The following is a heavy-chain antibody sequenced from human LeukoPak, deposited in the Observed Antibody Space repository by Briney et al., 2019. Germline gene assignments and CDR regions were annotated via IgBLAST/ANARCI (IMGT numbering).Heavy chain of an antibody. CDR1: GFIFSSST. Sequence: PGGSLRLSCAASGFIFSSSTMDWVRQAPGKGLEWVSSISSSSSYIYYADSVKGRFTISRDNAKNSLYLQMNSLRAEDTAVYYCARAKPYYYDSSGPGYGMDVWGQGTTVTVSS. J-gene: IGHJ6*02. V-gene: IGHV3-21*01. CDR2: ISSSSSYI. CDR3: ARAKPYYYDSSGPGYGMDV. D-gene: IGHD3-22*01.